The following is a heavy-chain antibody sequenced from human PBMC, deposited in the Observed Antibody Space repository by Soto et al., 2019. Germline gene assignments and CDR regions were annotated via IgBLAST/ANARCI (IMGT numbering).Heavy chain of an antibody. CDR3: ATGGAGSGPFTWELPDH. D-gene: IGHD1-26*01. CDR1: GNTFTYRY. J-gene: IGHJ4*02. V-gene: IGHV1-45*01. CDR2: ITPFSGDV. Sequence: QMQLVQSGAEVKKTGSTVTVSCQALGNTFTYRYLHWVRQAPGQALEWMGWITPFSGDVHYAQKFKERDTITGARSINTANMRMSSLGSEDTAMYYCATGGAGSGPFTWELPDHWGQGTLVTVSS.